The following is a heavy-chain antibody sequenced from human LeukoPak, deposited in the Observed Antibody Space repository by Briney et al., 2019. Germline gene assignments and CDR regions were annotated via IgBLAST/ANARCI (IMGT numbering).Heavy chain of an antibody. D-gene: IGHD6-19*01. J-gene: IGHJ3*02. CDR1: GFTVSSNY. CDR2: IKQDGSEK. Sequence: GGSLRLSCVASGFTVSSNYMSWVRQAPGKGLEWVANIKQDGSEKYYVDSVKGRFTISRDNAKNSLYLQMNSLRAEDTAVYYCARAVADTGVAFDIWGQGTMVTVSS. CDR3: ARAVADTGVAFDI. V-gene: IGHV3-7*01.